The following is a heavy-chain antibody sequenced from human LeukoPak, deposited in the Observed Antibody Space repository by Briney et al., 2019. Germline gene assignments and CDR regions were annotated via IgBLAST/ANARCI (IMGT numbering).Heavy chain of an antibody. D-gene: IGHD6-6*01. CDR3: ARAPHLSIAARRDNWFDP. CDR1: GYTFTRYG. CDR2: ISAYNGDT. V-gene: IGHV1-18*01. Sequence: GASEKVSCKASGYTFTRYGISWVRQAPGQGLEWMGWISAYNGDTNYAQKFQGRVTMTTDTSTSTAYMELRSLRSDDTAVYYCARAPHLSIAARRDNWFDPWGQGTLVTVSS. J-gene: IGHJ5*02.